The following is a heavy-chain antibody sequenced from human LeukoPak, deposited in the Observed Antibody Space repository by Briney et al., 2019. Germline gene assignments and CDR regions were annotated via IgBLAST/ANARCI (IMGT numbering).Heavy chain of an antibody. CDR3: ARGRDIVVVPAALDFDY. Sequence: SETLSLTCAVYGGSFSGYYWSWVRQPPGKGVEWSGEINHSGSTNYNPSLKSRVTISVDTSKNQFSLKLSSVTAADTAVYYCARGRDIVVVPAALDFDYWGQGTLVTVSS. D-gene: IGHD2-2*01. J-gene: IGHJ4*02. CDR2: INHSGST. CDR1: GGSFSGYY. V-gene: IGHV4-34*01.